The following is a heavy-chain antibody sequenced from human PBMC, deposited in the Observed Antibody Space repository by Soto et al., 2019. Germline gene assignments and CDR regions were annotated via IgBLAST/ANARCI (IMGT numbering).Heavy chain of an antibody. D-gene: IGHD2-21*01. CDR2: ITTGGETT. V-gene: IGHV3-11*04. J-gene: IGHJ4*02. CDR3: ARDHGGQSGNFILDN. CDR1: GFILTDYS. Sequence: PGGSLRLSCVASGFILTDYSMTWIRQAPGKGLEWVSYITTGGETTLYADSVKGRFTISRDNSKNTLYLQMNSLRAEDTAVYYCARDHGGQSGNFILDNWGQGTPVTVSS.